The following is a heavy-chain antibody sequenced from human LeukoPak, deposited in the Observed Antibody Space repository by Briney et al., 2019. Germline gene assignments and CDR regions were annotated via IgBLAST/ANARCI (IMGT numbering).Heavy chain of an antibody. J-gene: IGHJ4*02. CDR3: ARGDYYDSSEYFDY. Sequence: PGGSLKLSCAASGFTFSDYYMSWIRPAPGKGLEWVSYISSSGSTIYYADSVKGRFTISRDNAKNSLYLQMNSLRAEDTAVYYCARGDYYDSSEYFDYWGQGTLVTVSS. CDR1: GFTFSDYY. V-gene: IGHV3-11*01. D-gene: IGHD3-22*01. CDR2: ISSSGSTI.